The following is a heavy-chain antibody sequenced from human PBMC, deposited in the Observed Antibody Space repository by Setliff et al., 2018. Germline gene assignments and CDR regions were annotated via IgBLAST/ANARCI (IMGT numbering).Heavy chain of an antibody. J-gene: IGHJ3*02. CDR1: GASISTTYYY. CDR2: IYQNGST. CDR3: ARGKLRLGQLSLFYGFDI. Sequence: PSETLSLTCSVSGASISTTYYYWDWIRQSPEKGLEWIGTIYQNGSTNYNPSLKSRVTISVDTSKNQFSLKLSSETAADTAIYYCARGKLRLGQLSLFYGFDIWCQGTMVTVSS. D-gene: IGHD3-16*02. V-gene: IGHV4-39*07.